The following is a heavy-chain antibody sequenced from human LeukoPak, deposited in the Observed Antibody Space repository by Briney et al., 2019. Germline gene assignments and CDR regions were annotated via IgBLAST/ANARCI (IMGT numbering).Heavy chain of an antibody. CDR3: ARGEDVSGYRTDC. Sequence: SETLSLTCTVSGGSISSYYWSWIRQSPGKGLEWIGNIYRTGSTNYHPSLKSRVTISVDTSKNQFSLKLSSVTAADTAIYYCARGEDVSGYRTDCWGQGTLVTVSS. J-gene: IGHJ4*02. V-gene: IGHV4-59*08. D-gene: IGHD3-3*01. CDR2: IYRTGST. CDR1: GGSISSYY.